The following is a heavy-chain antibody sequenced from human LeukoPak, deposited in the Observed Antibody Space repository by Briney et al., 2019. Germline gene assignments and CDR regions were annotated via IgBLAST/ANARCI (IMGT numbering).Heavy chain of an antibody. V-gene: IGHV3-30*18. Sequence: GRSLRLSCAASGFTFSSYGMHWVRQAPGKGLEWVAVISYDGSNKYYADSVKGRFIISRDNSKNTLYLQMNSLRAEDTAVYYCAKDDYYYYGMDVWGQGTTVTVSS. CDR3: AKDDYYYYGMDV. J-gene: IGHJ6*02. CDR1: GFTFSSYG. CDR2: ISYDGSNK.